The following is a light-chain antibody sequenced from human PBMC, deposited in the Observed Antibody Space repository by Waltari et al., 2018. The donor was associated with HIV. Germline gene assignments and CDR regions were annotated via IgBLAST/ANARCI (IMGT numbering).Light chain of an antibody. J-gene: IGLJ2*01. V-gene: IGLV2-14*01. Sequence: QSALTQPASVSGSPGPSITFSCSGSSSDIGAYNFVSWYQQHPGKAPKLIIYEVSNRPSGVSDRFSGSSSGNTASLTISGLQAEDEADYYCSSYTTRNTLLFGGGTRLTVL. CDR3: SSYTTRNTLL. CDR1: SSDIGAYNF. CDR2: EVS.